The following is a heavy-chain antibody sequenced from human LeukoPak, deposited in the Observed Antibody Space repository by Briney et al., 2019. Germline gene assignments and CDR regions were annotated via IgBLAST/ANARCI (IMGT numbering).Heavy chain of an antibody. V-gene: IGHV4-61*02. J-gene: IGHJ6*03. Sequence: SQTLSLTCTVSGGSISSGSYYWSWIRQPAGKGLEWIGRIYTSGSTNYNPSLKSRVTISVDTSKNQFSLKLSSVTAADTAVYYCARDLRHYYDSSGYYAPPYYMDVWGKGTTVTVSS. D-gene: IGHD3-22*01. CDR3: ARDLRHYYDSSGYYAPPYYMDV. CDR1: GGSISSGSYY. CDR2: IYTSGST.